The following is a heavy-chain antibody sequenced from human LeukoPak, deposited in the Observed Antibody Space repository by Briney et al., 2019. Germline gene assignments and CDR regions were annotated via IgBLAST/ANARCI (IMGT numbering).Heavy chain of an antibody. J-gene: IGHJ4*02. CDR1: GYTFTTYY. Sequence: ASVKVSCKASGYTFTTYYMHWVRQAPGQGLEWMGWINTNTGNPTYAQSFTGRFVFSLDTSVSTAYLQISSLKAEDTAVYYCARSYDSSGYHDPYYFDYWGQGTLVTVSS. CDR3: ARSYDSSGYHDPYYFDY. V-gene: IGHV7-4-1*02. D-gene: IGHD3-22*01. CDR2: INTNTGNP.